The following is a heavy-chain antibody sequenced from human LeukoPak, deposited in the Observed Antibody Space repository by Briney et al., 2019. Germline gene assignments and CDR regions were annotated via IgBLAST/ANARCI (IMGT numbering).Heavy chain of an antibody. J-gene: IGHJ4*02. CDR1: GGSISSSSYY. V-gene: IGHV4-39*01. CDR3: ARRIAAAGDY. D-gene: IGHD6-13*01. CDR2: IYYSGST. Sequence: PSETLSLTCTVSGGSISSSSYYWGWIRQPPGKGLEWIGSIYYSGSTYYNPSLKSRVTISVDTSKNQFSLKLSSVTAADTAMYYCARRIAAAGDYWGQGILVTVSS.